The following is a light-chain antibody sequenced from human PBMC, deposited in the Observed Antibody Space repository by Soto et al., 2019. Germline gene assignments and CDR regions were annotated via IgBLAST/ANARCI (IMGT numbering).Light chain of an antibody. Sequence: QSVLTQPASVSGSPGQSITISCTGTSSDVGGYNYVSWYQQHPSKAPKLMIYDVSNRPSGVSNRFSGSKSGNTASLTISGLQAEDEADYYCSSYTSSSPVVFGGGTQLTVL. V-gene: IGLV2-14*01. CDR1: SSDVGGYNY. J-gene: IGLJ2*01. CDR2: DVS. CDR3: SSYTSSSPVV.